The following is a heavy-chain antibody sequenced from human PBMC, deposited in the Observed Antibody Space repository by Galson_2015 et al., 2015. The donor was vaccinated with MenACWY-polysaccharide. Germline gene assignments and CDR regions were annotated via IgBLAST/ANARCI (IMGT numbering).Heavy chain of an antibody. CDR2: ISSSSGTI. CDR1: GFTFSSYS. D-gene: IGHD3-22*01. CDR3: AREIYPRDYYDSTPTGWFDP. J-gene: IGHJ5*02. V-gene: IGHV3-48*01. Sequence: SLRLSCAAYGFTFSSYSMNWVRQAPGKGLEWLSYISSSSGTIYYADSVKGRFIISRDNAKNSLYLQVNSLRAEDTAVYYCAREIYPRDYYDSTPTGWFDPWGQGTLVTVSS.